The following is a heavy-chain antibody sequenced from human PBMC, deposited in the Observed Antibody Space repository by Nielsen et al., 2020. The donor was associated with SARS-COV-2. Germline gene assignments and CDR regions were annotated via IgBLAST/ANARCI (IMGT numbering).Heavy chain of an antibody. J-gene: IGHJ4*02. Sequence: ASVKVSCKASGYTFTSYGISWVRQAPGQGLEWMGWISAYNGNTNYAQKLQGRVTMTTDTSTSTAYMELRSLRSDDTAVYYCARDEPGHTMIVAPMMDGFDYWGQGTLVTVSS. CDR2: ISAYNGNT. CDR1: GYTFTSYG. CDR3: ARDEPGHTMIVAPMMDGFDY. D-gene: IGHD3-22*01. V-gene: IGHV1-18*04.